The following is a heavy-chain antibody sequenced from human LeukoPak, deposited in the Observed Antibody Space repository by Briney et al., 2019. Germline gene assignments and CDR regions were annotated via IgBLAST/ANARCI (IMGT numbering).Heavy chain of an antibody. D-gene: IGHD2-15*01. CDR2: ISYDGSNK. V-gene: IGHV3-30*19. CDR3: ARPVGVVVIFDAFDI. Sequence: GGSLRLSYAASGFTFSSYGMHWVRQAPGKGLEWVAVISYDGSNKYYADSVKGRFTISRDNSKNTLYLQMNSLRAEDTAVYYCARPVGVVVIFDAFDIWGQGTMVTVSS. J-gene: IGHJ3*02. CDR1: GFTFSSYG.